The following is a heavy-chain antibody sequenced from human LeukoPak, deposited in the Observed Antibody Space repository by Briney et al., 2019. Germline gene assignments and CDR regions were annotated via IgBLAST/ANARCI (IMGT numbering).Heavy chain of an antibody. CDR1: GFIFSSYG. V-gene: IGHV3-30*03. CDR3: ARYAEWRDYDSNGYSLVDY. D-gene: IGHD3-22*01. Sequence: GGSLRLSCAASGFIFSSYGMHWVRQAPGKGLEWVAVTSFDGDKRYYADSVRGRFIISRDNSQTTLYLQMDSLGPEDTAVYYCARYAEWRDYDSNGYSLVDYWGQGTLVTVSS. J-gene: IGHJ4*02. CDR2: TSFDGDKR.